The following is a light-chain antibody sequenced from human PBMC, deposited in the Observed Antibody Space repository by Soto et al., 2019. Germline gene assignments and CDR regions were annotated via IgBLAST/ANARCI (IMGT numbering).Light chain of an antibody. Sequence: QSALTQPASVSGSPGQSITISCTGTSSDVGAYNFVSWYQQYPGKAPKVMIYEVNNRPSGVPDRFSGSKSGNTASLTISGLQAEDEADYYCCSYAGSYTVVFGGGTKLTVL. CDR3: CSYAGSYTVV. J-gene: IGLJ2*01. CDR2: EVN. CDR1: SSDVGAYNF. V-gene: IGLV2-11*01.